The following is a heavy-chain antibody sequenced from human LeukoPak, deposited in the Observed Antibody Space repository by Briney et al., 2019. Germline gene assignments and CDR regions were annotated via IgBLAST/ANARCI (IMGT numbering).Heavy chain of an antibody. V-gene: IGHV3-48*03. CDR2: ITSSGYIK. Sequence: GGSLRLSCAASGFTFSSYEMNWVRQAPGKGLEWVSYITSSGYIKHYADSVKGRFTISRDNAKNSLYLQMNSLRAEDTAVYYRARVYVAQGLGYWGQGTLVTVSS. D-gene: IGHD2-2*02. J-gene: IGHJ4*02. CDR3: ARVYVAQGLGY. CDR1: GFTFSSYE.